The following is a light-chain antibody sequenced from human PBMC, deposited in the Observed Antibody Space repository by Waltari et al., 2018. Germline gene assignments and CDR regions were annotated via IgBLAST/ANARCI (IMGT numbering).Light chain of an antibody. J-gene: IGKJ5*01. CDR3: QQYVTSPTT. CDR2: VGS. CDR1: ETIANPF. V-gene: IGKV3-20*01. Sequence: DIVLTQSPGTLSLAPGEIATVSCRARETIANPFSPWYQHQPAQPPRLLMYVGSARASGIPDRFRGSGSGAEFTLTITGLEPEDFALYFCQQYVTSPTTFGQGTRLDMK.